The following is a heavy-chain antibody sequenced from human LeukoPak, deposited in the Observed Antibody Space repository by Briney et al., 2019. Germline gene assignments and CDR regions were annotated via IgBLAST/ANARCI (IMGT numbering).Heavy chain of an antibody. CDR2: IKSKTDGEMI. CDR3: TAGWYFDL. CDR1: GFTFSNAW. V-gene: IGHV3-15*05. Sequence: GGSLRLSCAPSGFTFSNAWMRWVREAPGKGLEWGGRIKSKTDGEMIEYAAPVKGKFSISRDDSKNTVYLQMNSLRPEDTAVYYCTAGWYFDLWGRGTLVTVSS. J-gene: IGHJ2*01.